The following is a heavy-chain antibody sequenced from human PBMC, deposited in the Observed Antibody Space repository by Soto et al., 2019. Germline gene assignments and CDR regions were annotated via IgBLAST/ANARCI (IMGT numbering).Heavy chain of an antibody. J-gene: IGHJ4*02. CDR1: GFTFSNYG. Sequence: EVQLLESGGGLVQPGGSLRLACAVSGFTFSNYGMSWVRQAPGKGLEWVSAASGSGDTTYYADSVKGRFTISRDTSKNTLYVQMNSLRAEDTAIYYCAKDLGYDGSGIEIWGQGTLVTVS. V-gene: IGHV3-23*01. CDR3: AKDLGYDGSGIEI. D-gene: IGHD3-10*01. CDR2: ASGSGDTT.